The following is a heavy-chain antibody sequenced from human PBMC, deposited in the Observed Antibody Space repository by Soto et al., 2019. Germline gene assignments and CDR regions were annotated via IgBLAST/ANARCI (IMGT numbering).Heavy chain of an antibody. CDR2: ISPYDDKT. D-gene: IGHD3-16*01. V-gene: IGHV1-18*01. CDR1: GYTFIKYG. Sequence: QVQLAQSPAEVKKPGASVRVSCKASGYTFIKYGIAWVRQAPGQGLEWMGWISPYDDKTIYAQTFQGRVTLTADRSTRTVYLDLRSLKSNDTAVYYCARGGYYDNVWCKLSHYGLDKWGQGTSVTVSS. CDR3: ARGGYYDNVWCKLSHYGLDK. J-gene: IGHJ6*02.